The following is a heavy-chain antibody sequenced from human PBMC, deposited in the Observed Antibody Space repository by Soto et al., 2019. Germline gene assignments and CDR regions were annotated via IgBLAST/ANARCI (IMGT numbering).Heavy chain of an antibody. J-gene: IGHJ4*02. CDR2: ISAHNGNT. CDR1: GYAFTTYG. Sequence: QVHLVQSGAEVKKPEASVKVSCKGSGYAFTTYGITWVRQAPGQGLEWMGWISAHNGNTNYAQKLQGRVTVTRDTSTSTAYMELRSLRSDDTAVYYCARGRYGDYWGQGAVVTVSS. V-gene: IGHV1-18*01. D-gene: IGHD1-1*01. CDR3: ARGRYGDY.